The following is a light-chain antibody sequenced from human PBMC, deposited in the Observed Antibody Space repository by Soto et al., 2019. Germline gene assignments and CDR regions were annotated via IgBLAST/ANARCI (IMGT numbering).Light chain of an antibody. Sequence: EIVLTQSPGTLSLSPGETGTLSCRASQSVSSNYLAWYQQKPGQAPRLLIYDASNRATVIPARFSGSGSGTDFTLTISSLEPEDFAVYYCQQRSNWWTFGQGTKVDIK. CDR1: QSVSSNY. J-gene: IGKJ1*01. CDR2: DAS. V-gene: IGKV3D-20*02. CDR3: QQRSNWWT.